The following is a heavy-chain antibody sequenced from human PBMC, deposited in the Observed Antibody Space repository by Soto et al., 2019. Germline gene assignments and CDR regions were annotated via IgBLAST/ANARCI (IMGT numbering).Heavy chain of an antibody. V-gene: IGHV3-23*01. CDR2: ISGSGGST. CDR1: GFTFSSYA. Sequence: GGSLRLSCAASGFTFSSYAMSWVRQAPGKGLEWVSAISGSGGSTYYADSVKGRFTISRDNSKNTLYLQMNSLRAEDTAVYYCAKSYSSSWFGPYYGMDVWGQGTTVTVSS. CDR3: AKSYSSSWFGPYYGMDV. J-gene: IGHJ6*02. D-gene: IGHD6-13*01.